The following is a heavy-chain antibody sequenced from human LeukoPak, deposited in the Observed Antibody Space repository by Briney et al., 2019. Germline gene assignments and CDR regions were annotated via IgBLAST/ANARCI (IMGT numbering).Heavy chain of an antibody. D-gene: IGHD3-9*01. CDR1: GFTFTTYA. V-gene: IGHV3-48*03. J-gene: IGHJ4*02. CDR3: ARTGTVSALDY. CDR2: IGAGGVAT. Sequence: PGASLRLSCAASGFTFTTYAMTWVRQAPGKGLEWVSSIGAGGVATFYSDSVKGRFTISRDNAKNSLYLQMNSLRAEDTAVYYCARTGTVSALDYWGQGTLVTVSS.